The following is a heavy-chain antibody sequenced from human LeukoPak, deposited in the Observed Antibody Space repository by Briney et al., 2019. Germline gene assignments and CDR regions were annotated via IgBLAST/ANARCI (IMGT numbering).Heavy chain of an antibody. Sequence: GGSLRLSCAASGFTFSTYAMSWVRQAPGKGLEWVSGISGSGSSTYYADSVKGRFTISRDNSKNTVYLQMKSLRVEDTAVYYCAKWRGNFGSGIYPEYYFDYWGQGTLFTVSS. J-gene: IGHJ4*02. V-gene: IGHV3-23*01. CDR2: ISGSGSST. D-gene: IGHD3-10*01. CDR1: GFTFSTYA. CDR3: AKWRGNFGSGIYPEYYFDY.